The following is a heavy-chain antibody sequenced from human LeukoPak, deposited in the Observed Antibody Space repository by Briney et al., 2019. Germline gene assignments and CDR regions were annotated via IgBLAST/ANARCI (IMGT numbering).Heavy chain of an antibody. CDR2: ISGSGGSI. V-gene: IGHV3-23*01. D-gene: IGHD1-26*01. CDR3: ARDWTRGSRSFDI. CDR1: GFTFSSYA. J-gene: IGHJ3*02. Sequence: PGGSLRLSCAASGFTFSSYAMSWVRQAPGKGLEWVSAISGSGGSIYYADSVKGRFTISRDNSKNTLYLQMNSLRAEDTAVYYCARDWTRGSRSFDIWGQGTMVTVSS.